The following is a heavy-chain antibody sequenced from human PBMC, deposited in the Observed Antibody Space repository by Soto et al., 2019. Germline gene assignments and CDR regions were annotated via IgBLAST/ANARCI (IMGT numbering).Heavy chain of an antibody. D-gene: IGHD2-2*01. CDR1: GFTFSSYA. J-gene: IGHJ6*02. CDR2: ISYDGSNK. Sequence: PVGSLRLSCAASGFTFSSYAMHWVRQAPGKGLEWVAVISYDGSNKYYADSVKGRFTISRDNSKNTLYLQMNSLRAEDTAVYYCARDICSSTSCYVYYGMDVWGQGTTVTVSS. V-gene: IGHV3-30-3*01. CDR3: ARDICSSTSCYVYYGMDV.